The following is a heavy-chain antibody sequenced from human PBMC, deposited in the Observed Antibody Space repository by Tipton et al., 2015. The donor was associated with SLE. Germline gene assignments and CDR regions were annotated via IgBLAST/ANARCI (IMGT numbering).Heavy chain of an antibody. V-gene: IGHV3-43*01. CDR1: GFTFDDYT. J-gene: IGHJ4*02. CDR2: ISWDGGST. CDR3: AKDMGEDIVGATCDY. D-gene: IGHD1-26*01. Sequence: SLRLSCAASGFTFDDYTMHWVRQAPGKGLEWVSLISWDGGSTYYADSVKGRFTISRDNSKNSLYLQMNSLRTEDTALYYCAKDMGEDIVGATCDYWGQGTLVTVSS.